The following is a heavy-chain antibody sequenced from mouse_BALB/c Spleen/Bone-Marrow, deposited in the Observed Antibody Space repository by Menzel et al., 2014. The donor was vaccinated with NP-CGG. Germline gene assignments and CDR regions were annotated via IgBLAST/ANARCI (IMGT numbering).Heavy chain of an antibody. CDR3: ARWLGPGWYFDV. J-gene: IGHJ1*01. D-gene: IGHD4-1*01. V-gene: IGHV1-54*01. CDR2: INPGSGGT. Sequence: VQLQQSGAELVRPGTSVKVSCKASGYAFTDYLIEWVKQRPGQGLEWIGVINPGSGGTHYNEKFKGKATQTADKSSSTAYMQLSSLTSDDSAVYFCARWLGPGWYFDVWGAGTTVTVSS. CDR1: GYAFTDYL.